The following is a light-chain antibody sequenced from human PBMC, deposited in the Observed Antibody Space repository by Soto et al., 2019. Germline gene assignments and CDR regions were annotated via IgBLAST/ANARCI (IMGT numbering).Light chain of an antibody. CDR1: QGVSTSY. Sequence: EIVLTRSPGTLSLSPGERATLSCRASQGVSTSYLAWYQQKPGQAPRLLIYGASSRASGIPDRFSGSGSGTDFTLTINRLEPEDFAVYYCQQYDSSTYTFGQGTKVDIK. J-gene: IGKJ2*01. CDR3: QQYDSSTYT. CDR2: GAS. V-gene: IGKV3-20*01.